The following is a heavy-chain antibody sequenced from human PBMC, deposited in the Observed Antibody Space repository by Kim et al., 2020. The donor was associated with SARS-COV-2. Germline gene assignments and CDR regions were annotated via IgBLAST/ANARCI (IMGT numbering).Heavy chain of an antibody. Sequence: DSVQGRFTISRDNSQNTLYLQMNSLRAEDTAVYYCAKPDEYDSSGYYFDNWGQGTLVTVSS. CDR3: AKPDEYDSSGYYFDN. J-gene: IGHJ4*02. D-gene: IGHD3-22*01. V-gene: IGHV3-30*02.